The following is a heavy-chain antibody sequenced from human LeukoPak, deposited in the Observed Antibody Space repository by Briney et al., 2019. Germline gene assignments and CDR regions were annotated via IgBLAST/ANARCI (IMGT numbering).Heavy chain of an antibody. V-gene: IGHV3-64D*09. CDR2: ISNSGDRT. D-gene: IGHD4-23*01. CDR1: GFTFSSFS. CDR3: VKGGYVGNPGDY. Sequence: GGSLRLSCSAFGFTFSSFSLYWVRQAPGRGLEYLSAISNSGDRTYYTDSVKGRFTISRDNSKNMLYLQLSSLRPDDTAVYFCVKGGYVGNPGDYWGQGTLVTVSS. J-gene: IGHJ4*02.